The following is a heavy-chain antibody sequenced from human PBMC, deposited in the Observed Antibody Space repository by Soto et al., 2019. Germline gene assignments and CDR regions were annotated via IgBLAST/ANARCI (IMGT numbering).Heavy chain of an antibody. CDR2: ISSSSSYT. CDR1: GFSFSDYY. J-gene: IGHJ6*02. Sequence: PGGSLRLSCAASGFSFSDYYMSWIRQAPGKGLEWVSYISSSSSYTNYADSVKGRFTISRDNAKNSLYLQMNSLRAEDTAVYYCAREAAAVHLYYYYGMDVWGQGTTVTVSS. CDR3: AREAAAVHLYYYYGMDV. V-gene: IGHV3-11*05. D-gene: IGHD6-13*01.